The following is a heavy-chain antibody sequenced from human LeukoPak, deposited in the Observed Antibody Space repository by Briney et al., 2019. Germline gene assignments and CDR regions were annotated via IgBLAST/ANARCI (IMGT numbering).Heavy chain of an antibody. CDR2: IYRSGST. CDR1: GFTFSSYS. J-gene: IGHJ4*02. CDR3: VRDSYGGNRDFDS. Sequence: GSLRLSCAASGFTFSSYSMNWIRQPPGKGLEWIGSIYRSGSTYYNPSLKSRVTTSVDTSKNQFSLKVSSVTAADTAVYYCVRDSYGGNRDFDSWGQGTLVTVSS. D-gene: IGHD5-18*01. V-gene: IGHV4-38-2*01.